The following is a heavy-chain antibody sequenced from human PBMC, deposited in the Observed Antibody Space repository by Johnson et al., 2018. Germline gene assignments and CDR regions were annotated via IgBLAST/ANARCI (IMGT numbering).Heavy chain of an antibody. CDR3: ARDAYYYYMDV. Sequence: VQLVQSGGGVVEPGRSLRLSCAASGFTFSSYAMSWVRQAPGKGLEWVAAVSGSGRDTYYADSVKGRFFISRDNSQNTLVLKMNSLGAEDTAVYYCARDAYYYYMDVWAKGTTVTVSS. CDR2: VSGSGRDT. J-gene: IGHJ6*03. V-gene: IGHV3-23*04. CDR1: GFTFSSYA.